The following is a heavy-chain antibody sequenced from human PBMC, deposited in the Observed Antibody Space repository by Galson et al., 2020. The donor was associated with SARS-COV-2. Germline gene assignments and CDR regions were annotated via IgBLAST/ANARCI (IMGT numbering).Heavy chain of an antibody. Sequence: GGSLRLSCAASGFTFSSYSMNWVRQAPGKGLEWVSYISSSSSTIYYADSVKGRFTISRDNAKNSLYLQMNSLRAEDTAVYYCARDPLYDFWSGYHQALRYYYYMDVWGKGTTVTVSS. CDR3: ARDPLYDFWSGYHQALRYYYYMDV. V-gene: IGHV3-48*04. D-gene: IGHD3-3*01. CDR1: GFTFSSYS. CDR2: ISSSSSTI. J-gene: IGHJ6*03.